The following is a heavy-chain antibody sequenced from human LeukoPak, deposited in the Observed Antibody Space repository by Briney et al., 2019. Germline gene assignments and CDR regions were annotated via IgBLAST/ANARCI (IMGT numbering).Heavy chain of an antibody. CDR3: ARWAGYCSITNCYTAFDF. D-gene: IGHD2-2*02. CDR2: ITPIFGTA. V-gene: IGHV1-69*13. J-gene: IGHJ4*02. CDR1: GGTFSNYA. Sequence: SVKVSCKASGGTFSNYAINWVRQAPGQGIEWIGGITPIFGTATYAQRPQGRVSINADASTSTAYMELSSLRSEDTAVYYCARWAGYCSITNCYTAFDFWGQGTLVTVSS.